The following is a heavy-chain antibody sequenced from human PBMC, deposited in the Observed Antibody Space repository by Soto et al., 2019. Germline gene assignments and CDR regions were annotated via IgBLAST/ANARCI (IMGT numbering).Heavy chain of an antibody. CDR3: ARSLRRGPPFDY. CDR1: GGSLSSYY. CDR2: IYYSGNT. J-gene: IGHJ4*02. Sequence: SETLSLTCVVSGGSLSSYYWSWIRQPPGKGLEWIGCIYYSGNTYYNPSLKRRFSISVDTSKNQFSLKLSSVTAADTAVYYCARSLRRGPPFDYWGQGTLVTVSS. V-gene: IGHV4-30-4*01. D-gene: IGHD3-10*01.